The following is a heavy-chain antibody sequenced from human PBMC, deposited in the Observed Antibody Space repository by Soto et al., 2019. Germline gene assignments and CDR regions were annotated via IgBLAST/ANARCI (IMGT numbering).Heavy chain of an antibody. CDR3: ARQEYYDYIWGSYRQFAY. Sequence: QLQLQESGPGLVKPSETLSLTCTVSGGSISSSSYYWGWIRQPPGKGLEWIGSIYYSGSTYYNPSLKSRVTISVETSKNQFSLKLSSVTAADTAVYYCARQEYYDYIWGSYRQFAYWGQGTLVTVSS. CDR2: IYYSGST. J-gene: IGHJ4*02. CDR1: GGSISSSSYY. D-gene: IGHD3-16*02. V-gene: IGHV4-39*01.